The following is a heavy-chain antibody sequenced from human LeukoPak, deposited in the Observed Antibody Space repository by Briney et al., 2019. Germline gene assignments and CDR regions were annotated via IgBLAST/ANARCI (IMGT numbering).Heavy chain of an antibody. Sequence: SVKVSCKASGGTFSSYAISWVRQAPGQGLEWMGGIIPIFGTANYAQKFQGRVTITADESTSTAYMELSSLRSEDTAVYYCASGLPKASSRTKTTRYYFDYWGQGTLVTVSS. CDR2: IIPIFGTA. V-gene: IGHV1-69*13. J-gene: IGHJ4*02. D-gene: IGHD1-1*01. CDR3: ASGLPKASSRTKTTRYYFDY. CDR1: GGTFSSYA.